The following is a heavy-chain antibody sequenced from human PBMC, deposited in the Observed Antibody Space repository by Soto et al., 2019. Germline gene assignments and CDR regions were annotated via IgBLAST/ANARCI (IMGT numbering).Heavy chain of an antibody. CDR3: ARWFGESNWFDP. Sequence: SETLSLTCTVSGGSISSGGYYWSWIRQHTGKGLEWIGYIYYSGSTYYNPSLKSRVTISVDTSKNQFSLKLSSVTAADTAVYYCARWFGESNWFDPWGQGTLVTSPQ. J-gene: IGHJ5*02. V-gene: IGHV4-31*03. CDR2: IYYSGST. CDR1: GGSISSGGYY. D-gene: IGHD3-10*01.